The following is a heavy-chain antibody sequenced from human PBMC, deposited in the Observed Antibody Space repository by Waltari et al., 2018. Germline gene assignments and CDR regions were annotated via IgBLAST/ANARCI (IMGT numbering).Heavy chain of an antibody. CDR3: ARDFSGYSSSWYMRVYYFDY. J-gene: IGHJ4*02. CDR2: ISSSSSTI. CDR1: GFTFSSYS. Sequence: EVQLVESGGGLVQPGGSLRLSCAASGFTFSSYSMNWVRQAPGKGLGWVSYISSSSSTIYYADSVKGRFTISRDNAKNSLYLQMNSLRAEDTAVYYCARDFSGYSSSWYMRVYYFDYWGQGTLVTVSS. V-gene: IGHV3-48*04. D-gene: IGHD6-13*01.